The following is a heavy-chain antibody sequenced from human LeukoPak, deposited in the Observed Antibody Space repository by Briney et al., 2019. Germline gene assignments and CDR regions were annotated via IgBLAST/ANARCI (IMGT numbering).Heavy chain of an antibody. J-gene: IGHJ6*02. V-gene: IGHV4-59*01. CDR1: GDSISRYY. CDR2: IHYSGSI. Sequence: PSETLSLTCTVSGDSISRYYWSWIRQPPGKGLEWIGYIHYSGSINDNPSLKSRLTISIDTSKNQFSLKLSSVTAADTAVYYCARNYASGNYFDFYYYNMDVWGQGTTVTVSS. CDR3: ARNYASGNYFDFYYYNMDV. D-gene: IGHD3-10*01.